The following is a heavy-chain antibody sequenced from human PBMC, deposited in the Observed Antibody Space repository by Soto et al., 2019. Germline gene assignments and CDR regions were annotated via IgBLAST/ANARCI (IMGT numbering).Heavy chain of an antibody. Sequence: EVQLLESGGGLVQPGGSLRLSCAASGFTFNNYAMNWVRQAPGKGLEWVSSISGSGGSTYYAYSVKGRFTISRDNSKKTPYLHMNSLRAEDTAVYYCAKGARGSSSWYDFASWGQGTLVTVSS. J-gene: IGHJ4*02. CDR1: GFTFNNYA. CDR3: AKGARGSSSWYDFAS. V-gene: IGHV3-23*01. D-gene: IGHD6-13*01. CDR2: ISGSGGST.